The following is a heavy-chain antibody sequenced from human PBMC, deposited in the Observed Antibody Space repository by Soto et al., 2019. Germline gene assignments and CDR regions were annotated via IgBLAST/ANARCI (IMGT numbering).Heavy chain of an antibody. Sequence: PSETLSLTCAVYGGSFSGYYWSWIRQSPGKGLEWIGEINHSGSTNYNPSLKSRVTISVDTSKNQFSLKLSSVTAADTAVYYCARPSWGVATITDYYYGMDVWGQGTTVTVSS. CDR2: INHSGST. J-gene: IGHJ6*02. CDR3: ARPSWGVATITDYYYGMDV. CDR1: GGSFSGYY. V-gene: IGHV4-34*01. D-gene: IGHD5-12*01.